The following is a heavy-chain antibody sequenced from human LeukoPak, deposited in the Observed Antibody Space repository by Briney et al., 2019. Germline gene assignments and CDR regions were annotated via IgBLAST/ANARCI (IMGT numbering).Heavy chain of an antibody. CDR2: ISGSGGST. Sequence: PGGSLRLSCAASGFTFSSYAMSWVRQAPGKGLEWVSAISGSGGSTYYADSVKGRFTISRDNSKNTLYLQMNSLRAEDTAVYYCARDTAPTYYYDSSGYRKSTPTHDYWGQGTLVTVSS. D-gene: IGHD3-22*01. V-gene: IGHV3-23*01. CDR1: GFTFSSYA. CDR3: ARDTAPTYYYDSSGYRKSTPTHDY. J-gene: IGHJ4*02.